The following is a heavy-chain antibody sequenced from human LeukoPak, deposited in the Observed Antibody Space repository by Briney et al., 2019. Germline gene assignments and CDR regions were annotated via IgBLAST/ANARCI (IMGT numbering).Heavy chain of an antibody. J-gene: IGHJ4*02. CDR3: ATGGSEQQPDFDY. V-gene: IGHV1-69*13. Sequence: ASVKVSCKASGGTFSSYAISWVRQAPGQGLEWMGGIIPIFGTANYAQKFQGRVTITADESTSTAYMELSSLRSEDTAVYYCATGGSEQQPDFDYWGQGTLVTVSS. D-gene: IGHD6-13*01. CDR1: GGTFSSYA. CDR2: IIPIFGTA.